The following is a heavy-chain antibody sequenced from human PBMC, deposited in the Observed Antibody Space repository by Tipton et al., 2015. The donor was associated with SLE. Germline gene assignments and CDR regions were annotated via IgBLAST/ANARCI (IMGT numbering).Heavy chain of an antibody. D-gene: IGHD6-13*01. CDR1: GGSISSSSYY. CDR2: IYYSGST. J-gene: IGHJ4*02. CDR3: ARQPIAAAGTSNYFDY. V-gene: IGHV4-39*07. Sequence: TLSLTCTVSGGSISSSSYYWGWIRRPPGKGLEWIGSIYYSGSTNYNPSLKSRVTISVDTSKNQFFLRLRSVTAADTAVYYCARQPIAAAGTSNYFDYWGQGTLVTV.